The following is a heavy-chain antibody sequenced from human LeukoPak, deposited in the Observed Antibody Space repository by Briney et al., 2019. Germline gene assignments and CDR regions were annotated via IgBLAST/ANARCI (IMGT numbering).Heavy chain of an antibody. J-gene: IGHJ4*02. CDR1: GFTFSSYW. CDR2: ISGSGGST. V-gene: IGHV3-23*01. D-gene: IGHD2-2*01. CDR3: ATPLPDCSSTSCYYFDY. Sequence: GGSLRLSCAASGFTFSSYWMSWVRQAPGKGLEWVSAISGSGGSTYYADSVKGRFTISRDNSKNTLYLQMNSLRAEDTAVYYCATPLPDCSSTSCYYFDYWGQGTLVTVSS.